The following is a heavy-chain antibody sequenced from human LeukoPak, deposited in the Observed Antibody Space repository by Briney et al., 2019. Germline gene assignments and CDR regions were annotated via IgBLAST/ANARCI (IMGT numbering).Heavy chain of an antibody. CDR3: AKENYDSSGYSGYYYGMDV. CDR1: GFTFSSYA. CDR2: ISGSGGST. D-gene: IGHD3-22*01. V-gene: IGHV3-23*01. J-gene: IGHJ6*02. Sequence: PGGSLRLSCAASGFTFSSYAMSWVRQAPGKGLEWVSAISGSGGSTYYADSVKGRFTISRDNSKNTLYLQMNSLRAEDTAVYYCAKENYDSSGYSGYYYGMDVWGQGTTVTVSS.